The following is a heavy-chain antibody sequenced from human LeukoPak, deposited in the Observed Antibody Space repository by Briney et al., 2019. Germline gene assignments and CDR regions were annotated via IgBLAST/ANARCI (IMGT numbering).Heavy chain of an antibody. CDR3: AKDIGGEYYDSSGYLDY. CDR2: ISWNSGSI. D-gene: IGHD3-22*01. CDR1: GFTFDDYA. V-gene: IGHV3-9*01. J-gene: IGHJ4*02. Sequence: PGRSLRLSCAASGFTFDDYAMHWVRQAPGKGLEWVSGISWNSGSIGYTDSVKGRFTISRDNAKNSLYLQMNSLRAEDTALYYCAKDIGGEYYDSSGYLDYWGQGTLVTVSS.